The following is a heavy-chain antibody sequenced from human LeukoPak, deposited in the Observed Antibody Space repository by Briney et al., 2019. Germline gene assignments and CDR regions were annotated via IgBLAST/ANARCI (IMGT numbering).Heavy chain of an antibody. J-gene: IGHJ4*02. CDR2: IWYDGSNK. CDR3: ARVEGYGDY. D-gene: IGHD3-16*01. Sequence: GGSLRLSCAAAGFTFNNYAMHWVRQAPGKGLEWVTTIWYDGSNKYYGDSVKGRFTISRDNSKSTLHLQMNSLRAEDTAVYYCARVEGYGDYWGQGTLVTVSS. CDR1: GFTFNNYA. V-gene: IGHV3-30*02.